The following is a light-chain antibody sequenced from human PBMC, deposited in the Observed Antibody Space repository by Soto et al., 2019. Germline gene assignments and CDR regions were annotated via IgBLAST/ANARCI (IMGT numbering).Light chain of an antibody. Sequence: QSVLTQPPSASGTPGQRVTISCSGSSSKIGSNTVNWYQQLPGTAPKLLIYSNNQRPSGVPDRFSGSKSGTSASLAISGLQSEDEADYYCAAWDDSLKRVFGGGTQLTVL. CDR3: AAWDDSLKRV. V-gene: IGLV1-44*01. CDR2: SNN. CDR1: SSKIGSNT. J-gene: IGLJ2*01.